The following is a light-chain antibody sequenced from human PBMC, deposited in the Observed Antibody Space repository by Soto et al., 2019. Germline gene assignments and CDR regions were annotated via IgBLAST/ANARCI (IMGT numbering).Light chain of an antibody. CDR3: CSYAGDYTYV. CDR2: DVI. V-gene: IGLV2-11*01. Sequence: QSALIQPRSVSGSPGQSVTISCTGTRRDVGVYKYVSWYRQYPGKAPKLMIYDVITRPSGVPDRFSGSKSGNTASLTISGLQADNEAASYCCSYAGDYTYVFGTGTKLTVL. CDR1: RRDVGVYKY. J-gene: IGLJ1*01.